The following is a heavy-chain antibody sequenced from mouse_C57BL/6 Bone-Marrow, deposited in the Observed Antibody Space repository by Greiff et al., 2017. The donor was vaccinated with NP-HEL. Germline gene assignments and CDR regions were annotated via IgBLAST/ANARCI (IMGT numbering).Heavy chain of an antibody. D-gene: IGHD3-2*02. J-gene: IGHJ2*01. CDR2: IYPGGGYT. CDR3: ARGGQLRLPFDY. Sequence: VQVVESGAELVRPGTSVKMSCKASGYTFTNYWIGWAKQRPGHGLEWIGDIYPGGGYTNYNEKFKGKATLTADKSSSTAYMQFSSLTSEDSAIYYCARGGQLRLPFDYWGQGTTLTVSS. CDR1: GYTFTNYW. V-gene: IGHV1-63*01.